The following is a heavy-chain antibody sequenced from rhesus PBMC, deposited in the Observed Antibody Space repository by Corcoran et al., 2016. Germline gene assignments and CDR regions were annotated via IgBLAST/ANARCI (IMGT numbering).Heavy chain of an antibody. CDR3: AREGSRTGTTFGLDS. CDR2: IYINTRTH. CDR1: GDTISSGYYF. D-gene: IGHD1-7*02. Sequence: QVQLQESGPGVVKPSETLSLTCAVSGDTISSGYYFWSWIRQPPGKGLGWIGGIYINTRTHNSTPPHKGRDTISKDTSKDQFSLNLSSVTATDTAVYYCAREGSRTGTTFGLDSWGQGVVVTVSS. V-gene: IGHV4S12*01. J-gene: IGHJ6*01.